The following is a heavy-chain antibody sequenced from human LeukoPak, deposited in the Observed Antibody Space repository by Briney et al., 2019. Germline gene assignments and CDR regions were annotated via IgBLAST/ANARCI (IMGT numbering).Heavy chain of an antibody. V-gene: IGHV3-23*01. CDR2: ISGSGGST. J-gene: IGHJ3*02. CDR1: GFTFSSYA. CDR3: AKTVWVTTAPNAFDI. Sequence: GGSLRLSCAASGFTFSSYAMSWVRQAPGKGLEWVSAISGSGGSTYYADSVKGLFTISRDNSKNTLYLQMNSLRAEDTAVYYCAKTVWVTTAPNAFDIWGQGTMVTVSS. D-gene: IGHD1/OR15-1a*01.